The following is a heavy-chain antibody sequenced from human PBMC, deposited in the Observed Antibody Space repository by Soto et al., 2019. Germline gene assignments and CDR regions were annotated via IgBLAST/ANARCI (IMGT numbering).Heavy chain of an antibody. CDR3: ARGAVAGIAYYLDY. Sequence: QVQLVESGGGLVQPGKSLRLSCAASGFRFSGTGMHWVRQAPGKGREWLAVISYDGSTKFHADSVKGRFTISRDNSMNTLFLQLNSLRPEDTAVYYCARGAVAGIAYYLDYWGQGTLVTVSS. J-gene: IGHJ4*02. V-gene: IGHV3-30*03. D-gene: IGHD2-15*01. CDR1: GFRFSGTG. CDR2: ISYDGSTK.